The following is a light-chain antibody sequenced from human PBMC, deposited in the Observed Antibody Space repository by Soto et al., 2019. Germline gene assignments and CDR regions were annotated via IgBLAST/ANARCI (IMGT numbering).Light chain of an antibody. Sequence: EIVMTQSPATLSVSPGERATLSCRASQSVSSNLAWYQQKPGQAPRLLIYGASTRATGIPARFSGSGSGTEFTLTINRLEPEDFAVYYCQQYGDLPWTFGQGTKVDI. CDR1: QSVSSN. CDR3: QQYGDLPWT. J-gene: IGKJ1*01. V-gene: IGKV3-15*01. CDR2: GAS.